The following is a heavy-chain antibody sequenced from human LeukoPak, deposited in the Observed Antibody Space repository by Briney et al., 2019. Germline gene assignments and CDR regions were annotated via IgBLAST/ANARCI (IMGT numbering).Heavy chain of an antibody. V-gene: IGHV3-7*01. CDR2: IKQDGSEK. CDR3: ARDSAYYYGSGSYQTRRRYYFDY. D-gene: IGHD3-10*01. CDR1: GFTFSSYW. J-gene: IGHJ4*02. Sequence: QSGGSLRRSCAASGFTFSSYWMSWVRQAPGKGLEWVANIKQDGSEKYYVDSVKGRFTISRDNAKNSLYLQMNSLRAEDTAVYYCARDSAYYYGSGSYQTRRRYYFDYWGQGTLVTASS.